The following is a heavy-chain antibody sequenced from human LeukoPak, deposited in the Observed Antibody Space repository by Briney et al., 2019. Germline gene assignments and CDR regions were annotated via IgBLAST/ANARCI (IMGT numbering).Heavy chain of an antibody. D-gene: IGHD2-2*02. CDR3: ARCTSTSCYNFDY. CDR2: IHTTGSA. CDR1: GGSINSGSYY. V-gene: IGHV4-61*09. Sequence: SETLSLTCTVSGGSINSGSYYWNWIRQSAGKGLEWIGHIHTTGSANCNPSLKGRVTTSLDTSKNQFSLKLNSVTAADTAVYYCARCTSTSCYNFDYWGQGSLVTVSS. J-gene: IGHJ4*02.